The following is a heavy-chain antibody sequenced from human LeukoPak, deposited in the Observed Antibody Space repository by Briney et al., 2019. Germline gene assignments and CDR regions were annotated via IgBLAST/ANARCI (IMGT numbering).Heavy chain of an antibody. J-gene: IGHJ4*02. CDR2: ISGSGGST. CDR1: GFTFSSYA. D-gene: IGHD3-10*01. Sequence: GGSLRLSCAASGFTFSSYAMNWVRQAPGKGLEWVSGISGSGGSTYYADSVKGRFTISRDNSKNTLYLQMSSLRAEDTAVYYCATGRGSFDYWGQGTLVTVSS. CDR3: ATGRGSFDY. V-gene: IGHV3-23*01.